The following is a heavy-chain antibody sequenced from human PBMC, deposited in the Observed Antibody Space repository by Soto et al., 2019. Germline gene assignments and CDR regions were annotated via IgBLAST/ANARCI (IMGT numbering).Heavy chain of an antibody. CDR1: GGSISTSNW. V-gene: IGHV4-4*02. D-gene: IGHD6-19*01. CDR2: IYHIVST. J-gene: IGHJ2*01. CDR3: ARIGWLATGYFDL. Sequence: SETLSLTCAVSGGSISTSNWWSWVRQPPGKGLEWIGVIYHIVSTNYNPSLKSRVTISVDKSKNHFSLKLNFVTAADTAVYYCARIGWLATGYFDLWGRGTLVTVSS.